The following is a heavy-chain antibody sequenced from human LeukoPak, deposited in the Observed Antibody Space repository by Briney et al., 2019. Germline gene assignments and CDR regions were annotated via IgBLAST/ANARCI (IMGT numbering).Heavy chain of an antibody. D-gene: IGHD6-19*01. Sequence: SETLSLTCAVYGGSFSGYYWSWIRQPPGKGLEWIGEINHSGSTNCNPSLKSRVTISVDTSKNQFSLKLSSVTAADTAVYYCARVQWLAPFDYGGQGTLVTVPS. CDR2: INHSGST. CDR3: ARVQWLAPFDY. J-gene: IGHJ4*02. CDR1: GGSFSGYY. V-gene: IGHV4-34*01.